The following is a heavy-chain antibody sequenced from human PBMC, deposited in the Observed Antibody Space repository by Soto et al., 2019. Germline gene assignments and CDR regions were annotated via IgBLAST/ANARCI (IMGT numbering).Heavy chain of an antibody. CDR1: GFTFSSYS. CDR2: ISSSSSTI. V-gene: IGHV3-48*02. D-gene: IGHD3-3*01. CDR3: ASFFVPNYYHYGMDI. J-gene: IGHJ6*02. Sequence: PGGSLRLSCAASGFTFSSYSMNWVRQAPGKGLEWVSYISSSSSTIYYADSVKGRFTISRDNAKNSLYLQMNSLRDEDTAVYYCASFFVPNYYHYGMDIWGQRAAVTVSS.